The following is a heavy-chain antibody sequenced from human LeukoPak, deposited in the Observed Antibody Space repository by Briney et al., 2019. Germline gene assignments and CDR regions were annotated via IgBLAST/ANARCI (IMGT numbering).Heavy chain of an antibody. CDR3: ARDPLSDGGYSEDGYFQH. D-gene: IGHD5-12*01. V-gene: IGHV1-69*13. CDR1: GGTFSSYA. Sequence: ASVKVSCKASGGTFSSYAISWVRQAPGQGLEWMGGIIPIFGTANYAQKFQGRATITADESTSTAYMELSSLRSEDTAAYYCARDPLSDGGYSEDGYFQHWGQGTLVTVSS. J-gene: IGHJ1*01. CDR2: IIPIFGTA.